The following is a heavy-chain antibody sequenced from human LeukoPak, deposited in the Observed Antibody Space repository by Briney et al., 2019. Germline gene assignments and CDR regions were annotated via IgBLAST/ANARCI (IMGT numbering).Heavy chain of an antibody. CDR1: GFTFSSYA. J-gene: IGHJ4*02. D-gene: IGHD3-22*01. V-gene: IGHV3-30-3*01. CDR2: ISYDGSNK. CDR3: ARAGHSSGYYSVFRYFDY. Sequence: GRSLRLSCAASGFTFSSYAMHWVRQAPGKRLEWVAVISYDGSNKYYADSVKGRFTISRDNSKNTLYLQMNSLRAEDTAVYYCARAGHSSGYYSVFRYFDYWGQGTLVTVSS.